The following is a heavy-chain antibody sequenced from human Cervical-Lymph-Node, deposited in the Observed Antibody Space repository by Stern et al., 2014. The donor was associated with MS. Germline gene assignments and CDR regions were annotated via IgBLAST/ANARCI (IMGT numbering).Heavy chain of an antibody. J-gene: IGHJ4*02. Sequence: QVQLQESGPGLVKPSETLSLTCAVSGDSISSYTHYWAWIRQPPGKGLEWIGVVYYSGPTYYTPSLKSPVTISVDTSKNHFSLGLNSVTAADTAVYYCAKHACTGAACPFDLWGQGTLVTVSS. CDR3: AKHACTGAACPFDL. CDR1: GDSISSYTHY. D-gene: IGHD2-8*02. CDR2: VYYSGPT. V-gene: IGHV4-39*01.